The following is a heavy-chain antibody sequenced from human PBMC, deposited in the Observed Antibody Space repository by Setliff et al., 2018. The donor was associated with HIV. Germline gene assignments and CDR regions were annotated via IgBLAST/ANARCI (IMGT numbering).Heavy chain of an antibody. D-gene: IGHD3-22*01. V-gene: IGHV4-4*07. Sequence: PSETLSLTCTVSGGSISSYYWSWIRQPAGKGLEWIGRFYTSGSTNYNPSLKSRVTMSVDTSKNQFSLKVRYVTAADTAIYYCARLRITMIMMLNYFDYWGQGTLVTVSS. CDR1: GGSISSYY. CDR3: ARLRITMIMMLNYFDY. J-gene: IGHJ4*02. CDR2: FYTSGST.